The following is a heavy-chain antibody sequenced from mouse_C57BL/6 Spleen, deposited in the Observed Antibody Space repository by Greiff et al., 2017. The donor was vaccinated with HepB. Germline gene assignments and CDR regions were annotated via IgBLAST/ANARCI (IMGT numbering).Heavy chain of an antibody. D-gene: IGHD1-1*01. CDR3: ATITTVVEGYWYFDV. CDR2: INPNNGGT. V-gene: IGHV1-26*01. CDR1: GYTFTDYY. J-gene: IGHJ1*03. Sequence: EVQLQQSGPELVKPGASVKISCKASGYTFTDYYMNWVKQSHGKSLEWIGDINPNNGGTSYNQKFKGKATLTVDKSSSTAYMELRSLTSEDSAVYYCATITTVVEGYWYFDVWGTGTTVTVSS.